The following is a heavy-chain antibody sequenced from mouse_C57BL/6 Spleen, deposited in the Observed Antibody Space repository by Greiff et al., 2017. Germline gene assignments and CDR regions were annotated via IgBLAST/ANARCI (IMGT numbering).Heavy chain of an antibody. Sequence: EVKLVESGGDLVKPGGSLKISCAASGFTFSSYGMSWVRPTPDKRLEWVATISSGGSYTYYPDSVKGRFSIYRDNAKNTLYLHMSSLKSEDTAMYYCARHEGSGYDTSLWFAYWCQGTLVTVSA. D-gene: IGHD2-2*01. J-gene: IGHJ3*01. CDR2: ISSGGSYT. CDR1: GFTFSSYG. V-gene: IGHV5-6*01. CDR3: ARHEGSGYDTSLWFAY.